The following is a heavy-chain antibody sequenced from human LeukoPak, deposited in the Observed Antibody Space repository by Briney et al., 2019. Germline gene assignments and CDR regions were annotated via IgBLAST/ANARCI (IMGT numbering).Heavy chain of an antibody. CDR2: INPNSGGT. Sequence: GAPVKVSCKASGYTFTGYYMHWVRQAPGQGLEWMGWINPNSGGTNYAQKFQGRVTMTRDTSISTAYMELSRLRSDDTAVYYCARDFFLGYCSSTSCNPGDYWGQGTLVTVSS. D-gene: IGHD2-2*01. V-gene: IGHV1-2*02. J-gene: IGHJ4*02. CDR1: GYTFTGYY. CDR3: ARDFFLGYCSSTSCNPGDY.